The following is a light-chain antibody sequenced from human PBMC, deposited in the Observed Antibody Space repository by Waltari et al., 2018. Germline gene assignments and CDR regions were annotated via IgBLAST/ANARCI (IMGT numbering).Light chain of an antibody. CDR1: KSNIGADFD. V-gene: IGLV1-40*01. CDR2: RFS. CDR3: QSYDTTLSAVV. Sequence: QSVLTQPPSVSGAPGQRVTISCSGTKSNIGADFDVHWYQQVPGTAPKLLLHRFSNRPSGVSDLFSGFKSGASASLVITGLQAEDEAMYYCQSYDTTLSAVVFGGGTRLTV. J-gene: IGLJ2*01.